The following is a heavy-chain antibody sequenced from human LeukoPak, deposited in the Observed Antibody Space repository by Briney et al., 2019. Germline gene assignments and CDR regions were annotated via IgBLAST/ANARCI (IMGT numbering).Heavy chain of an antibody. CDR2: INHSGST. Sequence: SETLSLTCAVYGGSFSGYYWSWIRQPPGKGLEWIGEINHSGSTNYNPSLKSRVTISVDTSKNQFSLKLSSVTAADTAVYYCARLALNCSSTSCYYFDYWGQGTLVTVSS. CDR3: ARLALNCSSTSCYYFDY. V-gene: IGHV4-34*01. J-gene: IGHJ4*02. D-gene: IGHD2-2*01. CDR1: GGSFSGYY.